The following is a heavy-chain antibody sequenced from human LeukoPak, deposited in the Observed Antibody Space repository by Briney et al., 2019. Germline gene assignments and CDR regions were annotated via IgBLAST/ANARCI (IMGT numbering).Heavy chain of an antibody. D-gene: IGHD3-22*01. CDR3: ARYSSAYYYDFDY. CDR2: IFSSGSP. V-gene: IGHV4-39*01. J-gene: IGHJ4*02. Sequence: SETLSLTCTVSGGSISSSSFYWGWIRQPPGKGLEWIGSIFSSGSPYYTPSLKSRVTVSVDTSKNQFSLRLSSVTAADTAVYYCARYSSAYYYDFDYWGQGTLVTVSS. CDR1: GGSISSSSFY.